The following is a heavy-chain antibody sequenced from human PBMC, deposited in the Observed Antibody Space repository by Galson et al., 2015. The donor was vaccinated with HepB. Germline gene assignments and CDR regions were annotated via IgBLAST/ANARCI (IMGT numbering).Heavy chain of an antibody. CDR3: ARGGIAAAGTWY. V-gene: IGHV3-30*03. CDR2: ISYDGSNK. D-gene: IGHD6-13*01. CDR1: GFTFSSYG. J-gene: IGHJ4*02. Sequence: SLRLSCAASGFTFSSYGMHWVRQAPGKGLEWVAVISYDGSNKYYADSVKGRFTISRDNSKNTLYLQMNSLRAEDTAVYYCARGGIAAAGTWYWGQGTLVTVSS.